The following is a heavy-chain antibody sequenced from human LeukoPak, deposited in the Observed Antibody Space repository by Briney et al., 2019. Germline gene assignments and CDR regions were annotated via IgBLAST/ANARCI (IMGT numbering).Heavy chain of an antibody. V-gene: IGHV3-48*01. CDR1: GFTFSSYS. D-gene: IGHD4-23*01. CDR3: ARNAYGPNSYYYYGMDV. Sequence: PGGSLRLSCAASGFTFSSYSMNWVRQAPGKGLEWVSYISSSSSTIYYADSVKGRFTISRDNAKNSLYLQMNSLRAEDTAVYYCARNAYGPNSYYYYGMDVWGQGTTVTVSS. CDR2: ISSSSSTI. J-gene: IGHJ6*02.